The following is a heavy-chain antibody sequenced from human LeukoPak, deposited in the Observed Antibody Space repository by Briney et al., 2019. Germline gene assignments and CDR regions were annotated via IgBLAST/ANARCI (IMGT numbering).Heavy chain of an antibody. CDR1: GFTFGDHS. V-gene: IGHV3-49*03. D-gene: IGHD3-9*01. J-gene: IGHJ4*02. CDR3: TREIRYFDWFQADY. CDR2: IRSKAYGGTA. Sequence: GRSLRLSCTASGFTFGDHSVSWFRQAPGKGLEWGGFIRSKAYGGTAEYAASVKGRFTISRDDSKSVAYLQMDSLKTEDTAVYYCTREIRYFDWFQADYWGQGTLVTVSS.